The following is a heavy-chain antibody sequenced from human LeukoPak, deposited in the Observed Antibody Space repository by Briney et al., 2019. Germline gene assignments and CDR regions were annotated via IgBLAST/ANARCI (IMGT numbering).Heavy chain of an antibody. Sequence: GRSLRLSCAASGFTFSNYGMHWVRQAPGKGLEWVAVVSNEGGVQYYADSVEGRFTISRDNSKNTLSLQMNSLRVDDTAVYYCTKEGGPMAVTTERYSFEQWGQGTLVTVSS. V-gene: IGHV3-30*18. CDR1: GFTFSNYG. J-gene: IGHJ4*02. D-gene: IGHD4-17*01. CDR3: TKEGGPMAVTTERYSFEQ. CDR2: VSNEGGVQ.